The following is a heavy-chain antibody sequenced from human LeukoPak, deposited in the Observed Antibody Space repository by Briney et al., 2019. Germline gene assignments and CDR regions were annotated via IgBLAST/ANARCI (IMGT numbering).Heavy chain of an antibody. Sequence: ASVKVSCKASGYTFTSYYMHGVRQAPGQGLEWMGIINPSGGSTSYAQKFQGRVTMTRDTSTSTVYMELSSLRSEDTAVYYCAREDIVVVPAAIGWFDPWGQGTLVTVSS. CDR3: AREDIVVVPAAIGWFDP. D-gene: IGHD2-2*01. J-gene: IGHJ5*02. V-gene: IGHV1-46*01. CDR2: INPSGGST. CDR1: GYTFTSYY.